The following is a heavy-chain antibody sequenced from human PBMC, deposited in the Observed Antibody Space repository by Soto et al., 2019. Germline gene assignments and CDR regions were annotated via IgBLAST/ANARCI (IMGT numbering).Heavy chain of an antibody. D-gene: IGHD3-10*01. CDR1: GYTFTSYA. J-gene: IGHJ6*02. CDR2: INAGNGNT. CDR3: ASSYYGSGNPKDYYYGMDV. V-gene: IGHV1-3*01. Sequence: QVQLVQSGAEVKKPGASVKVSCKASGYTFTSYAMHWVRQAPGQRLEWMGWINAGNGNTKYSQKFQSRVTITRDTSASTVYMELSSLRSEDTAVYYCASSYYGSGNPKDYYYGMDVWGQGTTVTVSS.